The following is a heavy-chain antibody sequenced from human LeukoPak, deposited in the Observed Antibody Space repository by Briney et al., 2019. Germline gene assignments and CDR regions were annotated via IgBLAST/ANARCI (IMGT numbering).Heavy chain of an antibody. V-gene: IGHV3-23*01. J-gene: IGHJ6*03. D-gene: IGHD2-8*01. CDR1: GFTFSTYG. CDR3: AKDRCSNGIGCYYYYMDV. Sequence: GGSLRLSCAASGFTFSTYGMTWVRQVPGKGLEWVSAISGSGGSTYYADSVKGRFSISRDNSKNILYLHVSSLRAEDTAVYYCAKDRCSNGIGCYYYYMDVWGKGTTVTISS. CDR2: ISGSGGST.